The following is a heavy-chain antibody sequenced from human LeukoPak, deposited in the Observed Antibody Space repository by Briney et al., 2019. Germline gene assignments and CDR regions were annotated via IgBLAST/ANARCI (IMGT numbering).Heavy chain of an antibody. CDR1: GGSFSSYY. V-gene: IGHV4-34*01. CDR2: INHSGST. D-gene: IGHD1-26*01. Sequence: SETLSLTCAVYGGSFSSYYWSWIRQPPGKGLEWIGEINHSGSTNYNPSLKSRVTISLDTSKNQFSLKLSSVTAADTAVYYCARRVGATEDFDYWGQGTLVTVPS. J-gene: IGHJ4*02. CDR3: ARRVGATEDFDY.